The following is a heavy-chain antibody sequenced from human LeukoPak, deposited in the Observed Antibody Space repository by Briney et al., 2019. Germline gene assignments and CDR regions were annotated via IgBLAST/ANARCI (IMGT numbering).Heavy chain of an antibody. CDR3: ARDFGSGIEYYFDY. Sequence: ASVKVSCKASGYTFTSYGISWVRQAPGQGPEWMAWINPYNGNTNYAQKFQGRVTMTTDTSTSTAYMELRSLRSDDTAVYYCARDFGSGIEYYFDYWGQGTLVTVSS. CDR2: INPYNGNT. D-gene: IGHD3-10*01. V-gene: IGHV1-18*01. J-gene: IGHJ4*02. CDR1: GYTFTSYG.